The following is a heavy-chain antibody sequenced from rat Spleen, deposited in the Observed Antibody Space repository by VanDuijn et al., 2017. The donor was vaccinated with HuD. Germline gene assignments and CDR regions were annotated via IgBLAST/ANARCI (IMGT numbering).Heavy chain of an antibody. Sequence: EVQLVESGGGLVQPGSPLKLSCAASGFSFSSTWLNWIRQAPVKGLEWVASITPDGSTTYYPDTVKGRFMISKDNAENTGYLQMNRLRSEDTTIYYCTAGGLGARNWFAYWGQGTLVTVSS. D-gene: IGHD5-1*01. J-gene: IGHJ3*01. V-gene: IGHV5-35*01. CDR2: ITPDGSTT. CDR3: TAGGLGARNWFAY. CDR1: GFSFSSTW.